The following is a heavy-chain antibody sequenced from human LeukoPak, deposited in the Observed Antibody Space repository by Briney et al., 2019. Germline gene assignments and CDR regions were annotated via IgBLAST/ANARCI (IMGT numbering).Heavy chain of an antibody. D-gene: IGHD3-22*01. CDR1: GFTFSNYA. V-gene: IGHV3-21*01. CDR3: ARDSGLLPIVTYYFDS. CDR2: ISSSSSYM. Sequence: PGGSLRLSCAAAGFTFSNYAMHWVRQAPGKGLEWVSSISSSSSYMYYADSMRGRFTISRDSAQNSLYLQLTGLKADDTAVYYCARDSGLLPIVTYYFDSWGQGTLVTVSS. J-gene: IGHJ4*02.